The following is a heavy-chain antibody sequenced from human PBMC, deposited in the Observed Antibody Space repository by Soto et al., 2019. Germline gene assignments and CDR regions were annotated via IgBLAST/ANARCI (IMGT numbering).Heavy chain of an antibody. CDR3: ARGGNWNDEGFDI. Sequence: SQTLSLTCAISGDSVSSNSGAWNWIRQSPSRGLEWLGRTYYRSKWYNDYAVSVKSRITINPDTSKNQFSLQLNSVTPEDTAVYYCARGGNWNDEGFDIWGQGTMVTVSS. D-gene: IGHD1-1*01. V-gene: IGHV6-1*01. CDR1: GDSVSSNSGA. J-gene: IGHJ3*02. CDR2: TYYRSKWYN.